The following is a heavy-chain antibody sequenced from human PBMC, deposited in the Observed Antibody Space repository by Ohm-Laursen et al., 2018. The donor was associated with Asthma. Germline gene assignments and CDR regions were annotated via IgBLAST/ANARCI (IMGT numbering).Heavy chain of an antibody. V-gene: IGHV4-61*03. CDR1: GGSVSSGSYY. CDR3: ARDDGTSS. D-gene: IGHD2-2*01. CDR2: VYHTGST. Sequence: GTLSLTCTVSGGSVSSGSYYWIWIRQPPGRGLEFIGYVYHTGSTIYNPSLKGRVTISVDTSKNHFSLWLTSVTSADTAVYYCARDDGTSSWGQGTLVTVSS. J-gene: IGHJ4*02.